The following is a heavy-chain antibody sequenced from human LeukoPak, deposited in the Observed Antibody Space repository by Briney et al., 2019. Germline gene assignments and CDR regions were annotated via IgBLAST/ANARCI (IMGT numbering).Heavy chain of an antibody. CDR2: VDGGGGGT. Sequence: GGSLRLSCAASGFTLSSYAMTWVRQAPERGLEWVSSVDGGGGGTYYADSVKGRFTISRDNSKDTLYLQMNGLRAEDTAVYYCVRHEGSISGWPFDYWGQGTLVTVSS. J-gene: IGHJ4*02. V-gene: IGHV3-23*01. D-gene: IGHD6-19*01. CDR1: GFTLSSYA. CDR3: VRHEGSISGWPFDY.